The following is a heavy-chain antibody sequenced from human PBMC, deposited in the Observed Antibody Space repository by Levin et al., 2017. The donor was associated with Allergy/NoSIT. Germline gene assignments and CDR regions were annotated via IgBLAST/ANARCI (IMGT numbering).Heavy chain of an antibody. CDR1: GGSISSYY. Sequence: SETLSLTCTVSGGSISSYYWSWIRQPPGKGLEWIRNVFSSGRTNYNLSLKSRVTISVDTSKKQFSLHLSSVTAADTAVYYCARQGGTVAGTTWFDPWGQGTLVTVSS. CDR2: VFSSGRT. V-gene: IGHV4-59*08. CDR3: ARQGGTVAGTTWFDP. J-gene: IGHJ5*02. D-gene: IGHD6-19*01.